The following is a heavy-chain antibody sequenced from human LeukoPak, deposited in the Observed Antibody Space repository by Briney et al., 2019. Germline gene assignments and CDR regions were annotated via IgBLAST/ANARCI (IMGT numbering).Heavy chain of an antibody. CDR2: ISYDGSNK. Sequence: PGRSLRLSCAASGFTFSSYAMHWVRQAPGKGLEWVAVISYDGSNKYYADSVKGRFTISRDNSKNTLYLQMNSLRAEDTAVYYCARDRSPRSGYYYPTNYYYGMDVWGQGTTVTVSS. CDR1: GFTFSSYA. J-gene: IGHJ6*02. V-gene: IGHV3-30-3*01. CDR3: ARDRSPRSGYYYPTNYYYGMDV. D-gene: IGHD3-22*01.